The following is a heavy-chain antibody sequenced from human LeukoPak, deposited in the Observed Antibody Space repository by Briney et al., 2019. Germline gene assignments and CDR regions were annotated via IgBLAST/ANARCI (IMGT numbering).Heavy chain of an antibody. CDR3: ARTRDGYNSYSFDY. D-gene: IGHD5-24*01. Sequence: ASVKVSCKASEYTFTGYYMHWVRQAPGQGLEWMGWINPNSGGTNYAQKFQGRVTVTRDTSISTAYMELSRLRSDDTAVYYCARTRDGYNSYSFDYWGQGTLVTVSS. J-gene: IGHJ4*02. CDR1: EYTFTGYY. CDR2: INPNSGGT. V-gene: IGHV1-2*02.